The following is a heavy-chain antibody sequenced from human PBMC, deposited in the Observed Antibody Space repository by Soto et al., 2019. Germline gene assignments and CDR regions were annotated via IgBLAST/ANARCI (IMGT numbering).Heavy chain of an antibody. Sequence: EVQLLESGGGLVQPGESLRLSCAASGFSFTTYVMGWVRQAPGMGLEWVSGISASGDSTFYAESVEGRFTISRDNSKNTLYLQMKGLSVEDTAIYHCAKGAWGGRPPPNVYYVDVWRQGTLVTASS. CDR1: GFSFTTYV. V-gene: IGHV3-23*01. J-gene: IGHJ4*02. CDR2: ISASGDST. CDR3: AKGAWGGRPPPNVYYVDV. D-gene: IGHD2-8*01.